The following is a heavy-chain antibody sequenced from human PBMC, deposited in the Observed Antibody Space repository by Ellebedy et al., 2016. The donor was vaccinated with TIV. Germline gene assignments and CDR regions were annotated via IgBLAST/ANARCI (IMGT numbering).Heavy chain of an antibody. J-gene: IGHJ4*02. CDR3: ARDRWPRSSSRHFDY. V-gene: IGHV1-46*01. D-gene: IGHD6-13*01. CDR1: GYTFTSYY. CDR2: INPSGGST. Sequence: ASVKVSCXASGYTFTSYYMHWVRQAPGQGLEWMGIINPSGGSTSYAQKFQGRVTMTRDTSTSTVYMELSSLRSEDTAVYYCARDRWPRSSSRHFDYWGQGTLVTVSS.